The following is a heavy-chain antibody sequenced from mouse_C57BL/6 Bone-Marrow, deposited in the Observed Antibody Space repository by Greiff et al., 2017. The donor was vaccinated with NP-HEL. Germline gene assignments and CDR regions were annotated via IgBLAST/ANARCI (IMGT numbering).Heavy chain of an antibody. Sequence: QVQLKQPGAELVKPGASVKLSCKASGYTFTSYWMQWVKQRPGQGLEWIGEIDPSDSYTNYNQQFKGKATLTVDTSSSTAYMQLSSLTSEDSAVYYCAREEGNFYYYGSSYVFDYWGQGTTLTVSS. CDR1: GYTFTSYW. V-gene: IGHV1-50*01. CDR2: IDPSDSYT. CDR3: AREEGNFYYYGSSYVFDY. D-gene: IGHD1-1*01. J-gene: IGHJ2*01.